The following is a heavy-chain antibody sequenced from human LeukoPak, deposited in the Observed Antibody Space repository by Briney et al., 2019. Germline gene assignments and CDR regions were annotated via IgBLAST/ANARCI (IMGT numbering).Heavy chain of an antibody. Sequence: PGGSLRLSCAASGFTFSSYAMHWVRQAPGKGLEWVAVISYDGSNKYYADSVKGRFTISRDNSKNTLYLQMNSLRAEDTAVYYCARDPQYCSGGSCYSRYSFDYWGQGTLVTVSS. D-gene: IGHD2-15*01. CDR3: ARDPQYCSGGSCYSRYSFDY. CDR1: GFTFSSYA. V-gene: IGHV3-30-3*01. CDR2: ISYDGSNK. J-gene: IGHJ4*02.